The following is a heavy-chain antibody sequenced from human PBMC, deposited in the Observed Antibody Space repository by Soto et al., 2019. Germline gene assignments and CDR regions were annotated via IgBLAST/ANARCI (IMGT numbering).Heavy chain of an antibody. CDR2: ISSSSSTI. Sequence: PGGSLGLSCAASGFTFSSYSMTWVRQAPGKGLEWVSYISSSSSTIYYADSVKGRFTISRDNAKNSLYLQMNSLRAEDTAVYYCARHPERIAQIGWFDPWGRGA. CDR3: ARHPERIAQIGWFDP. V-gene: IGHV3-48*01. CDR1: GFTFSSYS. J-gene: IGHJ5*02. D-gene: IGHD6-13*01.